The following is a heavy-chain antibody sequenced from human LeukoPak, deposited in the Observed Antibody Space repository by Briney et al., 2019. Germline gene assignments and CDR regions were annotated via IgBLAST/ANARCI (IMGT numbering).Heavy chain of an antibody. CDR1: GFTLSSFT. CDR3: AKRHYGDYGY. V-gene: IGHV3-23*01. CDR2: ITNSGSNT. Sequence: GGSLRLSCAASGFTLSSFTMDWVRQAPGKGLEWVSAITNSGSNTYYADSVKGRFTISRDNSKNTLYLQLNGLRAEDTAVYYCAKRHYGDYGYWGQGTLVTVSS. J-gene: IGHJ4*02. D-gene: IGHD4-17*01.